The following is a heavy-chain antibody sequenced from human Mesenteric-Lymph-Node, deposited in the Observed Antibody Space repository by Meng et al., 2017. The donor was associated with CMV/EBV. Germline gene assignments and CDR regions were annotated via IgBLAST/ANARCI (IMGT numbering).Heavy chain of an antibody. J-gene: IGHJ4*02. CDR3: ARLIAVATPPVDY. Sequence: ASVKVSCKASGYTFTGYYMHWVRQAPGQGLEWMGWINPDSGGTNYAQKFQGRVTMTSDTSISTAYMELSRLRSDDTAVYYCARLIAVATPPVDYWGQGTMVTVSS. CDR1: GYTFTGYY. D-gene: IGHD6-19*01. CDR2: INPDSGGT. V-gene: IGHV1-2*02.